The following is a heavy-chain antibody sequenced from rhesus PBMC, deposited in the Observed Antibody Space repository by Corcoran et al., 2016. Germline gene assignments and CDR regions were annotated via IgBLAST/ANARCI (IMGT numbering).Heavy chain of an antibody. V-gene: IGHV3-119*01. CDR3: AKTHSSGLGFDY. Sequence: EVQLAESGGGLVQPGGSLRLSCAASGFTFGSYGMYWVRQAPGKGLEWVSRISSDGSSTSYADSVKGRFTISRENAKNSLYLQMNSLRAEDTAVYYCAKTHSSGLGFDYWGQGVLVTVSS. CDR2: ISSDGSST. D-gene: IGHD6-31*01. CDR1: GFTFGSYG. J-gene: IGHJ4*01.